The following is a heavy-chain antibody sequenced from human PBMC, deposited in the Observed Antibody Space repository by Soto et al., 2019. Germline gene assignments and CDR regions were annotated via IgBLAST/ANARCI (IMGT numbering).Heavy chain of an antibody. D-gene: IGHD3-3*01. V-gene: IGHV4-30-4*08. CDR2: IYYSGST. J-gene: IGHJ4*02. CDR1: GGSISGGGYY. CDR3: ARSLYDFRSRRSVYYFDY. Sequence: PSETLSLTCTVSGGSISGGGYYWSWIRQHPGKGLEWIGYIYYSGSTYYNPSLKSRVTIAVDTSKNQFSLKLSSVTAADTAVYYCARSLYDFRSRRSVYYFDYWGQGTLVTVSS.